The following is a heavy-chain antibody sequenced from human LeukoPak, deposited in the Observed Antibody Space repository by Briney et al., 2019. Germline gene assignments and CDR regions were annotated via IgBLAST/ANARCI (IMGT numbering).Heavy chain of an antibody. J-gene: IGHJ5*02. V-gene: IGHV1-69*05. CDR3: ARVVGGWLRSSLASQFDL. CDR1: GGTFSSYA. Sequence: ASVKVSCKASGGTFSSYAISWVRQAPGQGLEWMGGIIPIFGTANYAQKFQGRVTITTDESTSTAYMELSSLRSEDTAVYYCARVVGGWLRSSLASQFDLWGQGTLVTVSS. D-gene: IGHD5-12*01. CDR2: IIPIFGTA.